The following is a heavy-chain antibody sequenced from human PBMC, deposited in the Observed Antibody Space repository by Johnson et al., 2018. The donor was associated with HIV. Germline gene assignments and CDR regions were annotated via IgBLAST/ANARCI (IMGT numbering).Heavy chain of an antibody. CDR1: GFTFSGYA. CDR3: ARECDAFDI. J-gene: IGHJ3*02. CDR2: ISYDGSNK. V-gene: IGHV3-30*14. Sequence: HVQLVESGGGVVQPGRSLRLSCAASGFTFSGYAINWVRQAPGKGLEWVAVISYDGSNKYYADSVKGRFTISRDNSKNTLYLQMNSLRAEDTAVYYCARECDAFDIWGQGTMVTVSS.